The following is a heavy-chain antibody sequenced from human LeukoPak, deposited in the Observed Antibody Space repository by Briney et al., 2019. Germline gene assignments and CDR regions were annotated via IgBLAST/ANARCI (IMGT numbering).Heavy chain of an antibody. CDR2: ISWNSGSI. CDR1: GFTFDDYA. CDR3: AKGIVVVYNWFDP. V-gene: IGHV3-9*01. D-gene: IGHD3-22*01. Sequence: GGSLRLSCAASGFTFDDYAMHWVRQAPGKGLEWVSGISWNSGSIGYADSVKGRFTISRDNAKNSLYLQMNSLRAEDTALYYCAKGIVVVYNWFDPWGQGTLVTVSS. J-gene: IGHJ5*02.